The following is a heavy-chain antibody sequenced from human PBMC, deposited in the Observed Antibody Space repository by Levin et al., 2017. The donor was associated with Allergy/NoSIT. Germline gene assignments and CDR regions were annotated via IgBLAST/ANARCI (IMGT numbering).Heavy chain of an antibody. CDR3: ARPGAIFGVVRAFDY. CDR1: GFTFNNCW. CDR2: IKQDGSEK. D-gene: IGHD3-3*01. V-gene: IGHV3-7*03. Sequence: GGSLRLSCAASGFTFNNCWMTWVRQAPGKGLEWVANIKQDGSEKYYVDSVKGRFTISRDNTKNSMFLQMNSLRADDTAIYYCARPGAIFGVVRAFDYWGQGTLVTVAS. J-gene: IGHJ4*02.